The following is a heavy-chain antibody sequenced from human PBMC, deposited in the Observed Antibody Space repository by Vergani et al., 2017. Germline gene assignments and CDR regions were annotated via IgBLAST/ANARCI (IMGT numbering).Heavy chain of an antibody. V-gene: IGHV4-30-4*01. CDR3: ASKRGACRAAYCHSYDF. J-gene: IGHJ4*02. CDR2: IFYSGST. D-gene: IGHD2-15*01. CDR1: GDSMNSDDFY. Sequence: QVQLQESGPGLVKPSQTLSLTCTVSGDSMNSDDFYWSWIRQPPGKGLEWIGNIFYSGSTYYNPSLKSRLTLSVALSKNLFSLKLNSVTAADSAVYYCASKRGACRAAYCHSYDFWGPGTLVGVSS.